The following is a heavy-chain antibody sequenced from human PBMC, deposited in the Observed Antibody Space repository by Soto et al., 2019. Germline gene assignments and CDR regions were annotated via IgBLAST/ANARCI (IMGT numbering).Heavy chain of an antibody. CDR3: ARDGSNIAARHPYDY. J-gene: IGHJ4*02. V-gene: IGHV1-18*01. D-gene: IGHD6-6*01. Sequence: GAALKVSCKASGYTFTSYGISWVRQAPGQGLEWMGWISAYKGNTNYAQKLQGRVTMTTDTSTSTAYMELRSLRSDDTAVYYCARDGSNIAARHPYDYWGQGTLVTVSS. CDR1: GYTFTSYG. CDR2: ISAYKGNT.